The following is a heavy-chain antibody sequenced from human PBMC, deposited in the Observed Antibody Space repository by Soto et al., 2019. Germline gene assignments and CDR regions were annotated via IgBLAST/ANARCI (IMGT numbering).Heavy chain of an antibody. CDR1: GFTFSSYA. Sequence: PGGSLRLSCSASGFTFSSYAMTWVRQAPGKGLEWVAAICDNGGSTYYADSVKGRFTISRDNSKNTLYLQMNSLRAEDTAVYYCAKDRRWLQLGPFDYWGQGTLVTVSS. CDR3: AKDRRWLQLGPFDY. V-gene: IGHV3-23*01. D-gene: IGHD5-12*01. CDR2: ICDNGGST. J-gene: IGHJ4*02.